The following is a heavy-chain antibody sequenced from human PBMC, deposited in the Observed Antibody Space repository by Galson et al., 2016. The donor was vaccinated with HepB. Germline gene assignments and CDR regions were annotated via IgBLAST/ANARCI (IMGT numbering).Heavy chain of an antibody. D-gene: IGHD6-13*01. CDR1: GYTSTLYW. CDR2: IKQDGSGK. CDR3: VAHSWTGSEH. J-gene: IGHJ4*02. Sequence: SLRLSCAVSGYTSTLYWMNWVRQAPGKGLEWVANIKQDGSGKNYVDSVKGRFTISRDNSKGSVYLQMNSLRAEDTALYYCVAHSWTGSEHWGQGTPVTVSS. V-gene: IGHV3-7*01.